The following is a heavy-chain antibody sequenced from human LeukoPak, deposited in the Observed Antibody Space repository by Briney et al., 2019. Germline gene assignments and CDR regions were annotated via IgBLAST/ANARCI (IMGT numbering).Heavy chain of an antibody. V-gene: IGHV3-30*02. J-gene: IGHJ6*03. CDR2: IRYDGSNK. CDR1: GFTFSSYG. Sequence: GGSLRLSCAASGFTFSSYGMHWVRQAPGKGLESVAFIRYDGSNKYYADSVKGRFTISRDDSKNTLYLQMNSLRAEDTAVYYCARVVAGCRKHYYYYMDVWGKGTTVTISS. CDR3: ARVVAGCRKHYYYYMDV. D-gene: IGHD6-19*01.